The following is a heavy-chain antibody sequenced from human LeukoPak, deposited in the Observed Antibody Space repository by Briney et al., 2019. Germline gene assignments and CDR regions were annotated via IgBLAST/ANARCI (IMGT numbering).Heavy chain of an antibody. D-gene: IGHD3-3*01. CDR2: IYHSGST. CDR3: ARAPDDFWSGYSREYWFDY. V-gene: IGHV4-30-2*01. Sequence: SETLSLTCTVSGGSISSGGYYWSWIRQPPGKGLEWIGYIYHSGSTYYNPSLKSRVTISVDRSKNQFSLKLSSVTAADTAVYYCARAPDDFWSGYSREYWFDYWGQGTLVTVSS. J-gene: IGHJ4*02. CDR1: GGSISSGGYY.